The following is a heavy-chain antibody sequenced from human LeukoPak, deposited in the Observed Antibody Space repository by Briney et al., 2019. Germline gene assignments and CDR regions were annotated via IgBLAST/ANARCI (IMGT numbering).Heavy chain of an antibody. J-gene: IGHJ4*02. CDR2: ISGSGGST. CDR1: GFIFSNYG. V-gene: IGHV3-23*01. D-gene: IGHD6-19*01. Sequence: GGSLRLSCAASGFIFSNYGMSWVRQAPGKGLEWVSAISGSGGSTYYADSVKGRFTISRDNSKNTLYLQMNSLRAEDTAVYYCAKPAISSRGWYYDYWGQGTLVTVSS. CDR3: AKPAISSRGWYYDY.